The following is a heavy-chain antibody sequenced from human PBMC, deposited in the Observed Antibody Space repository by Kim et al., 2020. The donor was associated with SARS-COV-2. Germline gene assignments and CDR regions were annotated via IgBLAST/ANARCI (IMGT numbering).Heavy chain of an antibody. CDR1: GGSISSYY. J-gene: IGHJ5*02. D-gene: IGHD3-3*01. Sequence: SETLSLTCTVSGGSISSYYWSWIRQPPGKGLEWIGYIYYSGSTNYNPSLKSRVTISVDTSKNQFSLKLSSVTAADTAVYYFARVRRSTIFGVVYWFDPWG. CDR2: IYYSGST. V-gene: IGHV4-59*01. CDR3: ARVRRSTIFGVVYWFDP.